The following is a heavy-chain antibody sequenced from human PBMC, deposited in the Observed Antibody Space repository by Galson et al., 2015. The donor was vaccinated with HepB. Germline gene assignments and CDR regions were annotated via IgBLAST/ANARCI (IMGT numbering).Heavy chain of an antibody. V-gene: IGHV1-3*01. D-gene: IGHD4-23*01. J-gene: IGHJ4*02. CDR1: GYTSTTYT. Sequence: SVKVSCKASGYTSTTYTLHWVRQAPGQRPEGVGWINAVNDDTKYSQRFQGRVTITRDISASTAYMELSSLRSEDTAVYYCARSGQRWAGGNSPWPLDYWGQGTLITVSS. CDR2: INAVNDDT. CDR3: ARSGQRWAGGNSPWPLDY.